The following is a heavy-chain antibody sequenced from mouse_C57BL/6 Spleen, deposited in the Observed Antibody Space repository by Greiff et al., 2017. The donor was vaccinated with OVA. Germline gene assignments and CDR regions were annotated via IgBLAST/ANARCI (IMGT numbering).Heavy chain of an antibody. J-gene: IGHJ2*01. CDR1: GFTFSDYY. CDR2: INYDGSST. D-gene: IGHD2-2*01. Sequence: EVQLVESEGGLVQPGSSMKLSCTASGFTFSDYYMAWVRQVPEKGLEWVANINYDGSSTYYLDSLKSRFIISRDNAKNILYLQMSSLKSEDTATYYCARIYYGSYFDYWGQGTTLTVSS. CDR3: ARIYYGSYFDY. V-gene: IGHV5-16*01.